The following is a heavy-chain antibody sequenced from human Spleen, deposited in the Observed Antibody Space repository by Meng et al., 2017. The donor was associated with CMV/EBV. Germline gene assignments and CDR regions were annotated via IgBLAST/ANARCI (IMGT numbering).Heavy chain of an antibody. D-gene: IGHD3-16*01. CDR2: IYYSGST. V-gene: IGHV4-39*07. Sequence: QLQLQESGPGLVKPSEPLSLTCTVSGGSISSSSYYWGWIRQPPGKGLEWIGSIYYSGSTYYNPSLKSRVTMSVDTSKNQFSLKLSSVTAADTAVYYCARDFGAVWFDPWGQGTLVTVSS. CDR1: GGSISSSSYY. J-gene: IGHJ5*02. CDR3: ARDFGAVWFDP.